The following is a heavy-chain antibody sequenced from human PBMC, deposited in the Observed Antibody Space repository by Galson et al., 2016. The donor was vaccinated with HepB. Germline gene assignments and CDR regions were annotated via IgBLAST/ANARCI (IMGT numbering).Heavy chain of an antibody. CDR2: ISWNSDSL. CDR1: GFTFDDYA. D-gene: IGHD4-17*01. V-gene: IGHV3-9*01. Sequence: SLRLSCAASGFTFDDYAMHWVRQAPGKGLEWVSGISWNSDSLGYADSVRGRFTISRDNAKNSLYLQLNSLRPEDTAFHYCAKGRSFDYWGPGTLVTVSS. J-gene: IGHJ4*02. CDR3: AKGRSFDY.